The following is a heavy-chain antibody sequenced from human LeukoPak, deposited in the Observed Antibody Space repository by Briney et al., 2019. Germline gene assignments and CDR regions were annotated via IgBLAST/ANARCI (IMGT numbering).Heavy chain of an antibody. CDR1: GYTFTGYY. J-gene: IGHJ4*02. CDR2: INPNSGGT. CDR3: ARFGTCYYGSGAVGYFDY. Sequence: ASVKVSCKASGYTFTGYYMHWVRQAPGQGLEWMGWINPNSGGTNYAQKFQGRVTMTRDTSISTAYMELSRLRSDDTAVYYCARFGTCYYGSGAVGYFDYWGQGTLVTVSS. D-gene: IGHD3-10*01. V-gene: IGHV1-2*02.